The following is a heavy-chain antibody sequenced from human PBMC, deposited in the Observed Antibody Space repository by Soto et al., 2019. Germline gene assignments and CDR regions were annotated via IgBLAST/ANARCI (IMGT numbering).Heavy chain of an antibody. J-gene: IGHJ4*02. CDR1: GGSISSGDYY. D-gene: IGHD3-22*01. CDR2: IYYSGST. V-gene: IGHV4-30-4*01. Sequence: SETLSLTCTVSGGSISSGDYYWSWIRQPPGKGLEWIGYIYYSGSTYYNPSLESRITISVDTSKNQFSLKLSSVTAADTAVYYCASSLGINYYESSEIDYWGQGTLVT. CDR3: ASSLGINYYESSEIDY.